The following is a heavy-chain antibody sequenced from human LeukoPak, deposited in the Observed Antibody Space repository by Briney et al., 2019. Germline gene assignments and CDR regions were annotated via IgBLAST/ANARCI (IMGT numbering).Heavy chain of an antibody. Sequence: GGSLRLSCAASGFTFSSYSMNWVRQAPGKGLKWVSSISSSSSYIYYADSVKGRFTISRDNAKNSLYLQMNSLRAEDTAVYYCASIAASPRDYWGQGTLVTVSS. J-gene: IGHJ4*02. CDR1: GFTFSSYS. D-gene: IGHD6-13*01. V-gene: IGHV3-21*01. CDR2: ISSSSSYI. CDR3: ASIAASPRDY.